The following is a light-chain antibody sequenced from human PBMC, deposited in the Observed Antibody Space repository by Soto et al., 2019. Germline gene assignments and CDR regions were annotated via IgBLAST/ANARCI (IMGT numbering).Light chain of an antibody. CDR2: DAS. CDR3: QQRSSWPLT. CDR1: QSVSSF. J-gene: IGKJ4*01. V-gene: IGKV3-11*01. Sequence: EIVLTQSPATLSLSPGERATLSYRASQSVSSFLAWYQQKPGQAPRLLIYDASNRATGIPARFSGSGSGTDFTLTISSLEPEDFAVYYCQQRSSWPLTFGGGTKVGIK.